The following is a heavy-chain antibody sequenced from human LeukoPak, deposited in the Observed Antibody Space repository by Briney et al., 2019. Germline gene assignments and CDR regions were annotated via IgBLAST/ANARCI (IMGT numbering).Heavy chain of an antibody. V-gene: IGHV1-18*04. J-gene: IGHJ6*03. CDR1: GYTFTSYY. Sequence: GASVKVSCKASGYTFTSYYMHWVRQAPGQGLEWMGWISAYNGNTNYAQKLQGRVTMTTDTSTSTAYMELRSLRSDDTAVYYCARDPYYYGSGSYYNLLYYYYYYMDVWGKGTTVTVSS. D-gene: IGHD3-10*01. CDR2: ISAYNGNT. CDR3: ARDPYYYGSGSYYNLLYYYYYYMDV.